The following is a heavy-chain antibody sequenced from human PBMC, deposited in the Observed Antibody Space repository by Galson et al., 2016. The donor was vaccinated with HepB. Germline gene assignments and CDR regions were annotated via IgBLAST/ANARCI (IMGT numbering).Heavy chain of an antibody. CDR1: GYPFISYY. Sequence: SVKVSCKASGYPFISYYIHWVRQAPGQGLEWMGIINPRGGATIYAQKFRGSVTMTRDTSTSTVYMKLSSLRAEDTAVYYCARLATVTTPAFDYWGQGTLVTVSS. CDR2: INPRGGAT. V-gene: IGHV1-46*01. J-gene: IGHJ4*02. D-gene: IGHD4-11*01. CDR3: ARLATVTTPAFDY.